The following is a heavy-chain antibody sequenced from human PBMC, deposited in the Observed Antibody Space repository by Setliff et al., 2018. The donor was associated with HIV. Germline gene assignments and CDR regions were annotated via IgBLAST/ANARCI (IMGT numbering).Heavy chain of an antibody. V-gene: IGHV4-39*07. J-gene: IGHJ4*02. D-gene: IGHD3-16*01. CDR2: IYYTGNT. Sequence: SETLSLTCTVSGGSVGSSSYYWAWIRQPPGKGLEWIGSIYYTGNTKYNPSLESRVTISVDTSKNQFSLKLSSVTAADTAVYYCARMLWRWGNYFDYWGQGTLVTVSS. CDR3: ARMLWRWGNYFDY. CDR1: GGSVGSSSYY.